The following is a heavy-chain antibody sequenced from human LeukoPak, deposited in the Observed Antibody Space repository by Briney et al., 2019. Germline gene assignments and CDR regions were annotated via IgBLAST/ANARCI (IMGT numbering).Heavy chain of an antibody. CDR3: AKDPQPGGNSGRYVPD. CDR1: GFRFSSYG. CDR2: ISYDGSNK. J-gene: IGHJ4*02. Sequence: PGGSLRLSCAASGFRFSSYGMHWVRQAPGKGLEWVAVISYDGSNKYYADSVKGRFTISRDNSKNTLFLQMNSLRAEDTAVYYCAKDPQPGGNSGRYVPDWGQGTLVTVSS. D-gene: IGHD6-19*01. V-gene: IGHV3-30*18.